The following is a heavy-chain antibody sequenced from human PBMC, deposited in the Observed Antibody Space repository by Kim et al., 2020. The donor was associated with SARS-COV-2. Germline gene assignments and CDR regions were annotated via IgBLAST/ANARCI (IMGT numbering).Heavy chain of an antibody. CDR2: ISSSSSYT. CDR1: GFTFSDYY. J-gene: IGHJ4*02. D-gene: IGHD5-12*01. V-gene: IGHV3-11*06. CDR3: ARGNVDIVATRGGFDY. Sequence: GGSLRLSCAASGFTFSDYYMSWIRQAPGKGLEWVSYISSSSSYTNYADSVKGRFTISRDNAKNSLYLQMNSLRAEDTAVYYCARGNVDIVATRGGFDYWGQGTLVTVSS.